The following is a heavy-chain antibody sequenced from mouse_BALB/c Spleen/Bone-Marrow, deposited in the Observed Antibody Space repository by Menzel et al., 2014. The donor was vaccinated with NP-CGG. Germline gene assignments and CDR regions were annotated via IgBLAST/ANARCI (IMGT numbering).Heavy chain of an antibody. V-gene: IGHV3-2*02. Sequence: EVQLQQSGPGLVKPSQSLSLTCTVTGYSITSDYAWHWIRQFPGNKLEWMGYISYSGSTSYYPSLKSRISITRDTSKNQFFLQLNSVTTEDTATYYCARSADWYIDVWGAGPTVTVSS. J-gene: IGHJ1*01. CDR2: ISYSGST. CDR1: GYSITSDYA. CDR3: ARSADWYIDV.